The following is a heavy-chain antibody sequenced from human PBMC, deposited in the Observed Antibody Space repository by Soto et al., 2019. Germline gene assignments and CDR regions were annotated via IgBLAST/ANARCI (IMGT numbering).Heavy chain of an antibody. Sequence: QVQLVESGGGVVQPGRSLRLSCAASGFTFSSYAMHWVRQAPGKGLEWVAVISYDGSNKYYADSVKGRFTISRDNSKHTLYLQMNSLRDEDTAVYYCAIAYSSSWGAFDYRGQGTLVTVSS. CDR2: ISYDGSNK. V-gene: IGHV3-30-3*01. CDR3: AIAYSSSWGAFDY. J-gene: IGHJ4*02. CDR1: GFTFSSYA. D-gene: IGHD6-13*01.